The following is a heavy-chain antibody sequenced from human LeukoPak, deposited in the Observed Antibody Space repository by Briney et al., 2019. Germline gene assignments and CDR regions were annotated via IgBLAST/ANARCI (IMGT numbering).Heavy chain of an antibody. Sequence: GGSLRLSCAASGFTFSSYAMSWVRQAPGKGLEWVSAISGSGGSTYYADSVKGRFTISRDNSKNTLYLQMNSLRAEDTAVYYCARCRSGGSCYYTYWGQGTLVTVSS. CDR2: ISGSGGST. J-gene: IGHJ4*02. CDR1: GFTFSSYA. D-gene: IGHD2-15*01. CDR3: ARCRSGGSCYYTY. V-gene: IGHV3-23*01.